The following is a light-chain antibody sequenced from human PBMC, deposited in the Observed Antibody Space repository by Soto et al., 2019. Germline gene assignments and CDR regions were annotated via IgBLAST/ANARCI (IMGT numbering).Light chain of an antibody. Sequence: DIVMTQSPLSLPVTPGEPASISCRSSQSLLHSNGYNYLDWYLQKLGQSPQLLIYLGSNLASGVPDRFSGSGSGTDFTLKISRVEAEDVAVYYCMQALQTPRTFGGGTKVDIK. V-gene: IGKV2-28*01. CDR1: QSLLHSNGYNY. CDR2: LGS. J-gene: IGKJ4*01. CDR3: MQALQTPRT.